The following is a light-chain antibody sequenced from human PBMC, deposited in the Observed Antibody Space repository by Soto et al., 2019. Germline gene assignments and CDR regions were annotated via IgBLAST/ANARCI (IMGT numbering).Light chain of an antibody. CDR1: SSDVGGYNY. J-gene: IGLJ1*01. CDR3: SSYTGTRTYV. V-gene: IGLV2-14*03. Sequence: QSALTQPASVSGSPGQSITISCTGTSSDVGGYNYVSWYQQHPGKAPKLMIYDVRNRPSGVSDRFSGSRSGNTASLTISGLQAEDEADYYCSSYTGTRTYVFGTGTKVTVL. CDR2: DVR.